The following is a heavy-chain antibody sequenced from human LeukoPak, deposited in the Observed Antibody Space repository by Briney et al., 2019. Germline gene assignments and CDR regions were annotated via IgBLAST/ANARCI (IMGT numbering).Heavy chain of an antibody. D-gene: IGHD7-27*01. CDR1: GDSISSSSYY. V-gene: IGHV4-39*01. CDR2: IYYTGSN. Sequence: SETLSLTCTVSGDSISSSSYYWAWIRQPPGKGLEWIGAIYYTGSNLYDPSLNCRVTISVDMAKNQFSLRLSSVTAADTAVYYCARRNWGSGRTDCWGQGTLVTVSS. J-gene: IGHJ4*02. CDR3: ARRNWGSGRTDC.